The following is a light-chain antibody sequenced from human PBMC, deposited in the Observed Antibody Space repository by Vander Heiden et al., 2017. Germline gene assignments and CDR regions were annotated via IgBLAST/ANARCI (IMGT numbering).Light chain of an antibody. J-gene: IGKJ2*01. Sequence: IKMTPSPSSLSASVGDRVTITCRASQSISSYLNWYQQKPGKAPKLLIYAASSLQSGVPSRFSGSGSGTDFTLTISKVQPEDFATYYCQQSYSTPYTFGQGTKLEIK. V-gene: IGKV1-39*01. CDR1: QSISSY. CDR3: QQSYSTPYT. CDR2: AAS.